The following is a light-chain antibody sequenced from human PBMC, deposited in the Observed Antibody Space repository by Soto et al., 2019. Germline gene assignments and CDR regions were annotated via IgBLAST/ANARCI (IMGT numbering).Light chain of an antibody. CDR3: QSYDNTLGVV. Sequence: QSVLTQPPSVSGAPGQRVTISCTGSSSNIGAGYDVNWYQHLPGTAPKLLIFGNTNRPSGVPDRFSGSKSGASASLAITGLQAEDEADYYCQSYDNTLGVVFGGGTKLTVL. V-gene: IGLV1-40*01. CDR2: GNT. J-gene: IGLJ2*01. CDR1: SSNIGAGYD.